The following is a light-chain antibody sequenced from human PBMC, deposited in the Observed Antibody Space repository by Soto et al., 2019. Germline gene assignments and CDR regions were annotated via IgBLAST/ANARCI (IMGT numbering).Light chain of an antibody. J-gene: IGKJ3*01. Sequence: DIQLTQSPSALSASVGDRVNITCRASEGISGYLAWYQQRPGKAPKLLIYASSILQSGTPPRFSGTRSDSALTLAISSLRPDDVATYYCQNYHRAPLTFGPGTKVDIK. CDR1: EGISGY. CDR3: QNYHRAPLT. V-gene: IGKV1-27*01. CDR2: ASS.